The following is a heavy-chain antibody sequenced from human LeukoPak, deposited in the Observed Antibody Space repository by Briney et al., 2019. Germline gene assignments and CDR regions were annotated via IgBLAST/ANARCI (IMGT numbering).Heavy chain of an antibody. CDR2: IYYSGST. J-gene: IGHJ4*02. V-gene: IGHV4-59*01. D-gene: IGHD3-3*01. Sequence: SETLSLTCTVSGGSISSYYWSWIRQPPGKGLEWIGYIYYSGSTNYNPSLKSRVTISVDTSKNQFSLKLSSVTAADTAVYYCARVLSDFWSGYYTDSLFDYWGQGTLVTVSS. CDR3: ARVLSDFWSGYYTDSLFDY. CDR1: GGSISSYY.